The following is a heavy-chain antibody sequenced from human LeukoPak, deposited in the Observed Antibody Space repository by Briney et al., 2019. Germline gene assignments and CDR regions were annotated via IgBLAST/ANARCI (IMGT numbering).Heavy chain of an antibody. D-gene: IGHD2-21*02. CDR3: ARGIWSTTLTAYYLDS. J-gene: IGHJ4*02. CDR1: GYDFTKYA. V-gene: IGHV1-3*03. Sequence: EASVKVSCKASGYDFTKYAVQWVRQAPGQRLERMGWIDAGNGRTKYSQDFQGRVTISRDTSASIACMELSSLRSDDMAVYYCARGIWSTTLTAYYLDSWGQGTLVTVSS. CDR2: IDAGNGRT.